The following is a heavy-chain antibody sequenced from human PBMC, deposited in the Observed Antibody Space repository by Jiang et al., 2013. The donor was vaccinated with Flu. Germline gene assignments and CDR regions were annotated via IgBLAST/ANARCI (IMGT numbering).Heavy chain of an antibody. CDR1: GGSISSYY. J-gene: IGHJ4*02. D-gene: IGHD6-13*01. V-gene: IGHV4-59*13. Sequence: PGLVKPSETLSLTCVVSGGSISSYYWSWIRQPQEGLEWIGSIYYSGSTNYNPSLKSRVTISVDTSKNQFSLKLSSVTAADTAVYYCARIDRRIAAAGPYFDYWGQGTLVTVSS. CDR3: ARIDRRIAAAGPYFDY. CDR2: IYYSGST.